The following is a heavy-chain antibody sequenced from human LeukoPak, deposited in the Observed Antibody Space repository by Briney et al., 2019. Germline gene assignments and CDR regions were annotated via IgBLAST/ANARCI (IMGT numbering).Heavy chain of an antibody. J-gene: IGHJ4*02. CDR1: GFTVSSNY. V-gene: IGHV3-66*01. Sequence: GGSLRLSCAASGFTVSSNYLSWVRQAPGKGLEWVSVIYSGGSTYYTDSVKGRFTTSSDNFKNTVHLQMNSLRAEDTAVYYCARVMSDYGDYVSFDYWGQGTLVTVSS. D-gene: IGHD4-17*01. CDR2: IYSGGST. CDR3: ARVMSDYGDYVSFDY.